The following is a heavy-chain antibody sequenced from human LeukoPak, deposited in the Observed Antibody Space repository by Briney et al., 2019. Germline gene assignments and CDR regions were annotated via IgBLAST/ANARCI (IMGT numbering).Heavy chain of an antibody. J-gene: IGHJ6*03. CDR1: GGSISSSSHY. CDR2: IYYNGST. Sequence: SETLSLICTVSGGSISSSSHYWGWIRQPPGEGLEWIGSIYYNGSTYYNPSLKSRVTISVDTSKNQFSLKLSSVTAADTAMYYCARRMGRRFGERYYYYHYMDVWGKGTTVTISS. D-gene: IGHD3-10*01. CDR3: ARRMGRRFGERYYYYHYMDV. V-gene: IGHV4-39*07.